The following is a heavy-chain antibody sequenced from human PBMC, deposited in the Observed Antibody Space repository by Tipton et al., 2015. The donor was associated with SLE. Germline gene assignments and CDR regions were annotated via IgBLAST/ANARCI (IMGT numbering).Heavy chain of an antibody. CDR2: IYYSGST. J-gene: IGHJ3*02. D-gene: IGHD3-10*01. CDR3: ARGALVQGVIPIVLDI. V-gene: IGHV4-59*01. CDR1: GGSISSYY. Sequence: TLSLTCTVSGGSISSYYWSWIRQPPGKGLEWIGYIYYSGSTNYNPSLKSRVAISVDTSKNQFSLKLSSVTAADTAVYYCARGALVQGVIPIVLDIWGQGTMFTVSS.